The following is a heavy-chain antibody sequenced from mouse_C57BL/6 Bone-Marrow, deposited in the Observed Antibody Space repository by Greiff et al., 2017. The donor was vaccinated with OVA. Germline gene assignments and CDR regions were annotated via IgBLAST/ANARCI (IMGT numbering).Heavy chain of an antibody. J-gene: IGHJ1*03. CDR3: ARLGGYYLWWYFDV. CDR2: IYPGGGYT. Sequence: VQLKESGAELVRPGTSVKMSCKASGYTFTNYWIGWAKQRPGHGLEWIGDIYPGGGYTNYNEKFKGKATLTADKSSSTAYMQFSSLTSEDSAIYYCARLGGYYLWWYFDVWGTGTTVTVSS. D-gene: IGHD2-3*01. CDR1: GYTFTNYW. V-gene: IGHV1-63*01.